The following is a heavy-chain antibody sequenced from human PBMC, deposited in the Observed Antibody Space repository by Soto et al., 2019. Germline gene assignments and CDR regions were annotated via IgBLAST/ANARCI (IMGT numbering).Heavy chain of an antibody. D-gene: IGHD1-20*01. J-gene: IGHJ4*02. CDR1: GYTFASYS. CDR3: ARGITLPTPLDY. V-gene: IGHV1-3*01. Sequence: ASVKVSCKASGYTFASYSMHWVRQAPGQRLEWMGWINAGNGNTKYSQKFQGRVTITRDTSASTAYMELSSLRSEDTAVYYCARGITLPTPLDYWGQGTLVTVSS. CDR2: INAGNGNT.